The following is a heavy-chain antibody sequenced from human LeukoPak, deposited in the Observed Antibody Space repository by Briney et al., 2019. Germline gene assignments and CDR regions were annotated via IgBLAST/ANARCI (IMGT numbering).Heavy chain of an antibody. J-gene: IGHJ5*02. V-gene: IGHV1-69*04. CDR1: GGTFSSYT. D-gene: IGHD3-10*01. Sequence: SVKVSCKASGGTFSSYTISWVRQAAGQGREWMGRIIPILGIANYAQKFQGRVTITADKPTTPPYMELSSLRSEDTPVSYCARDGHETYYYGSGSYSNWFDPWGQGTLVTASS. CDR2: IIPILGIA. CDR3: ARDGHETYYYGSGSYSNWFDP.